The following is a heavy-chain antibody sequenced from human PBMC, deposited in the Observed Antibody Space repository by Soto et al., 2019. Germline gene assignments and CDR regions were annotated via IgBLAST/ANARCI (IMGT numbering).Heavy chain of an antibody. Sequence: SVKVSCKASGGTFSSYAISWVRQAPGQGLEWMGRIIPIFGTANYAQKFQGRVKITADESTSTAYMELSSLRFEDTAVYYCARGMITLDWYFDLWGRGTLVTVSS. J-gene: IGHJ2*01. CDR3: ARGMITLDWYFDL. D-gene: IGHD3-16*01. CDR2: IIPIFGTA. V-gene: IGHV1-69*13. CDR1: GGTFSSYA.